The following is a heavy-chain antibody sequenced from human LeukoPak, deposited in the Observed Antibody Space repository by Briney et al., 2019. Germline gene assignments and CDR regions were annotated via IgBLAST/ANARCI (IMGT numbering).Heavy chain of an antibody. D-gene: IGHD4-17*01. V-gene: IGHV4-34*01. J-gene: IGHJ5*02. CDR3: ARDRSDYGGNNWFDP. CDR2: INHSGST. Sequence: SETLSLTCAVYGGSFSGYYWSWIRQPPGKGLEWIGEINHSGSTNYNPSLKSRVTISVDTSKNQFSLKLSSVTAADTAVYYCARDRSDYGGNNWFDPWGQGTLVTVSS. CDR1: GGSFSGYY.